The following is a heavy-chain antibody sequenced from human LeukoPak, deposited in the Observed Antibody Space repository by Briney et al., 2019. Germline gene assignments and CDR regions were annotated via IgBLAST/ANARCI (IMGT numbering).Heavy chain of an antibody. V-gene: IGHV3-30*04. CDR3: ARDPVTAIGYFDY. J-gene: IGHJ4*02. CDR1: GFTFSSYA. CDR2: ISYDGSNK. Sequence: GRSLRLSCAASGFTFSSYAMHWVRQAPGKRLEWVAVISYDGSNKYYADSVKGRFTISRDNSKNTLYLQMNSLRAEDTAVYYCARDPVTAIGYFDYWGQGTLVTVSS. D-gene: IGHD2-21*02.